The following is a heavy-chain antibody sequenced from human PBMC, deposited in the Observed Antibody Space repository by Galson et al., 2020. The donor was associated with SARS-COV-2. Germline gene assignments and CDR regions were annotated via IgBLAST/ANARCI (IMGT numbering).Heavy chain of an antibody. CDR1: GFSITTGYY. D-gene: IGHD5-18*01. CDR2: LYYRQSA. CDR3: TRQRQPALDTVDY. J-gene: IGHJ4*02. Sequence: SKTLSLTCAASGFSITTGYYWGCARPPPGKGREWIVTLYYRQSAYYDPSLKSRLTISVHTSRNQFSLKLTSVTTADTAVYYFTRQRQPALDTVDYWGQGALVTFSS. V-gene: IGHV4-38-2*01.